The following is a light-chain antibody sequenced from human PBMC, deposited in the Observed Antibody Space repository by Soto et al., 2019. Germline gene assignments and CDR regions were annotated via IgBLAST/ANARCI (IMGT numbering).Light chain of an antibody. CDR3: QHYNSYPYT. V-gene: IGKV1-5*03. CDR1: QTISTW. J-gene: IGKJ2*01. CDR2: KAS. Sequence: DIQMTQSPSTLSASVGDRVTITCRASQTISTWLAWYQQRPGKAPNLLIYKASSLENGVSSRFSGSGSGTEFTLTISNLQPDDFATYYCQHYNSYPYTFGQGTKLEIK.